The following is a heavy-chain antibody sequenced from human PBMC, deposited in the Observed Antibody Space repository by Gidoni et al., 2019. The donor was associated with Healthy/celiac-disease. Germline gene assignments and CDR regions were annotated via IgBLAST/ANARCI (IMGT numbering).Heavy chain of an antibody. J-gene: IGHJ4*02. CDR1: GGSISSSSFY. CDR2: IFYSGST. V-gene: IGHV4-39*07. D-gene: IGHD6-19*01. CDR3: ARDAGLGIAVAGIV. Sequence: QLQLQESGPGLVKPSETLSLTCTVSGGSISSSSFYWGWIRQPPGKGLEWIGSIFYSGSTYYNPSLKSRVTISVDTSKNQFSLKLSSVTAADTAVYYCARDAGLGIAVAGIVWGQGTLVTVSS.